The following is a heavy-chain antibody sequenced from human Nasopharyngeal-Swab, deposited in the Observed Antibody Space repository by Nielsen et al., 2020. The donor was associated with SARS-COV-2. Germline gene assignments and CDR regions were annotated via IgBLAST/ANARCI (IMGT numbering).Heavy chain of an antibody. CDR1: GYTFTGYY. CDR3: ARGSVFVGLRMRDAFDI. D-gene: IGHD5/OR15-5a*01. Sequence: SLKVTCKASGYTFTGYYMHWVRQATGQGLEWTGWINPNSGGPNYAQKFQGRVTMTRDTSISTAYIHRRRLRSDDTAVYYCARGSVFVGLRMRDAFDIWGQGTMVTVSS. CDR2: INPNSGGP. V-gene: IGHV1-2*02. J-gene: IGHJ3*02.